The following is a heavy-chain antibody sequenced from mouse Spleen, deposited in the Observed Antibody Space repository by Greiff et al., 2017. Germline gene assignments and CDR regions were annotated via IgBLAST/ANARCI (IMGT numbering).Heavy chain of an antibody. V-gene: IGHV1-64*01. CDR1: GYTFTSYW. CDR3: AREEDDYDGGFAY. Sequence: QVQLQQPGAELVKPGASVKLSCKASGYTFTSYWMHWVKQRPGQGLEWIGMIHPNSGSTNYNEKFKSKATLTVDKSSSTAYMQLSSLTSEDSAVYYCAREEDDYDGGFAYWGQGTLVTVSA. CDR2: IHPNSGST. J-gene: IGHJ3*01. D-gene: IGHD2-4*01.